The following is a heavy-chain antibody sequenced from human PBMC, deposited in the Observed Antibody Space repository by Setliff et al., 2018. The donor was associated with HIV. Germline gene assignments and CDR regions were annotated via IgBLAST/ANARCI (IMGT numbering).Heavy chain of an antibody. Sequence: SETLSLTCAVSGYSISSGYYRGWIRQPPGKGLEWIGSMYHSGSTYHNPSLKSRVTISVDTSKNQFSLRLSSVTAADTAVYYCARHSGAPYSSSSGLFDYWGQGTLVTVSS. CDR2: MYHSGST. J-gene: IGHJ4*02. V-gene: IGHV4-38-2*01. D-gene: IGHD6-6*01. CDR1: GYSISSGYY. CDR3: ARHSGAPYSSSSGLFDY.